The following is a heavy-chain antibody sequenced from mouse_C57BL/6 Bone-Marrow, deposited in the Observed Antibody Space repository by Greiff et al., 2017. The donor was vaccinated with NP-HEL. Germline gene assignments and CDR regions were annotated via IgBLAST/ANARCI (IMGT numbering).Heavy chain of an antibody. D-gene: IGHD1-1*01. CDR1: GYTFTSYW. CDR3: VWYYYGSRGYFDV. V-gene: IGHV1-55*01. J-gene: IGHJ1*03. CDR2: IYPGSGST. Sequence: QVQLQQPGAELVKPGASVKMSCKASGYTFTSYWITWVKQRPGQGLEWIGDIYPGSGSTNYNEKFKSKATLTVDTSSSTAYMQLSSLTSEDSAFYYCVWYYYGSRGYFDVWGTGTTVTVSS.